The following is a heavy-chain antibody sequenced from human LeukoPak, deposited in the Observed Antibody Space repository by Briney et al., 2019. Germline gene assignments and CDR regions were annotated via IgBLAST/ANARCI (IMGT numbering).Heavy chain of an antibody. J-gene: IGHJ4*02. D-gene: IGHD4-17*01. CDR3: TRDHDYGDQSPFDY. V-gene: IGHV3-49*03. CDR1: GLTFGDYA. Sequence: GGSLRLSCTASGLTFGDYAMNWFRQAPGKGLEWVGFIRSKAYGGTTEYAASVKGRLTISRDDSKSIAYLQMNSLKTEDTAVYYCTRDHDYGDQSPFDYWGQGTLVTVSS. CDR2: IRSKAYGGTT.